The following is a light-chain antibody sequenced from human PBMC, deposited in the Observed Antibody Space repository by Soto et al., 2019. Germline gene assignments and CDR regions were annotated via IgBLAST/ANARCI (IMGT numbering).Light chain of an antibody. CDR3: QQRWNLYT. Sequence: EIVLTQSPATLSLSPGERATLSCRASQSVTNYLAWYQQKPGQAPRLLIYRPSNRATGIPARFSGSGSGTDFTITINILEPEDFAVYYCQQRWNLYTFGQGTKLE. V-gene: IGKV3-11*01. CDR2: RPS. CDR1: QSVTNY. J-gene: IGKJ2*01.